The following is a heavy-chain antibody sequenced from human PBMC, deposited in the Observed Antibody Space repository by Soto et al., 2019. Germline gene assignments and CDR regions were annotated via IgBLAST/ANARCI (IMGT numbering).Heavy chain of an antibody. V-gene: IGHV1-3*01. D-gene: IGHD4-17*01. CDR1: GYTFSSYA. Sequence: GASVKVSCKASGYTFSSYAIHWVRQAPGQRLEWMGWINAGNGNTKYSQKLQDRVTITRDTSASTAYMALSSSVTAADTAVYYCAIYGGNSVYFDYWGQGTLVTVSS. CDR2: INAGNGNT. CDR3: AIYGGNSVYFDY. J-gene: IGHJ4*02.